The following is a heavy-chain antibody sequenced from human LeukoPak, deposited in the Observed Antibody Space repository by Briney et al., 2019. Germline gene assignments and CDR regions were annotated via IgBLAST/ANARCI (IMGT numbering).Heavy chain of an antibody. D-gene: IGHD4/OR15-4a*01. V-gene: IGHV1-69*13. CDR3: ARSTNYGDGWFGP. CDR1: GGSFSTYT. J-gene: IGHJ5*02. Sequence: SVKVSCKSSGGSFSTYTISWVRQAPGQRPEWMGGILPGLATPNYAQKFQGRVTISADEYTRTAYMELNSLRSDDTAMYYCARSTNYGDGWFGPWGQGTLVTVSS. CDR2: ILPGLATP.